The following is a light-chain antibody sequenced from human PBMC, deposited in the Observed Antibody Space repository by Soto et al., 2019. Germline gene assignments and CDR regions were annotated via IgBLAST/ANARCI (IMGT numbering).Light chain of an antibody. J-gene: IGLJ2*01. Sequence: QSALTQPASVSGSPGQSITISCTGTSSDVGSYKFVSWYQQHPVKAPKLMIYEGSKRPSGVSNRFSGSKSGNAASLTISVLQAEDEADYYCCSYAGSSTLVFGGGTKLTVL. CDR3: CSYAGSSTLV. V-gene: IGLV2-23*01. CDR2: EGS. CDR1: SSDVGSYKF.